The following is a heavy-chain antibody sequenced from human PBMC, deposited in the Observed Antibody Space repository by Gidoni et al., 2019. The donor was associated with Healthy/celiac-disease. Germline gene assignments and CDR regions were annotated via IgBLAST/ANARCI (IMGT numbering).Heavy chain of an antibody. CDR2: IWYDGSNK. Sequence: QVQLVESGGGVVQPGRSLSLSCSASGFPFSSYGMHWVRQAPGKGLEWVAVIWYDGSNKYYADSVKGRFTIARDNAKNTLYLQMNSLRAEDTAVYYCARISEIYYDYGMDVWGQGTTVTVSS. CDR3: ARISEIYYDYGMDV. CDR1: GFPFSSYG. J-gene: IGHJ6*02. V-gene: IGHV3-33*01.